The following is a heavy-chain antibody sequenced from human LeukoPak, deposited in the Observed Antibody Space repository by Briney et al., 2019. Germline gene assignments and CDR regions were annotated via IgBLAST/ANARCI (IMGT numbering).Heavy chain of an antibody. CDR1: GDFFISSSNY. D-gene: IGHD2-2*01. CDR3: GRRGLLVPAS. CDR2: IYYDGST. Sequence: NPSETLSFTCTVSGDFFISSSNYWVWLRQPPGKGLEWVGSIYYDGSTYYNSALKSRATIFADTSKSQFSLKLNSVIAADTAVYYCGRRGLLVPASWGQGTLVTVSS. J-gene: IGHJ5*02. V-gene: IGHV4-39*01.